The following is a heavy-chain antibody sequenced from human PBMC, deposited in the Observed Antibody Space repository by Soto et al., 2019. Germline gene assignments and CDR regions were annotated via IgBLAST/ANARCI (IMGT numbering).Heavy chain of an antibody. D-gene: IGHD2-15*01. CDR1: GGSISSSSYY. CDR2: IYYSGST. V-gene: IGHV4-39*01. CDR3: ARHYQGYCSGGSCYYYYYMDV. Sequence: SETLSLTCTVSGGSISSSSYYWGWIRQPPGKGLEWIGSIYYSGSTYYNPSLKSRVTLSVDTSKNQFSLKLSSVTAADTAVYYCARHYQGYCSGGSCYYYYYMDVWGKGTTVT. J-gene: IGHJ6*03.